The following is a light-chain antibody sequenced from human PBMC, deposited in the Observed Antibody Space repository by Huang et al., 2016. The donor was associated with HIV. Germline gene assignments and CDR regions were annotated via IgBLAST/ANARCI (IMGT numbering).Light chain of an antibody. V-gene: IGKV4-1*01. CDR3: QQYYSLPQT. J-gene: IGKJ1*01. CDR2: WAS. Sequence: DIIMSQSPESLTVSLSERATLNCRSSQSVYASSTSKDYMAWFQQKPGQPPKLLLFWASSREGGVPDRFSGSGSGTHFTLTIANLQPEDAAIYYCQQYYSLPQTFGQGTRV. CDR1: QSVYASSTSKDY.